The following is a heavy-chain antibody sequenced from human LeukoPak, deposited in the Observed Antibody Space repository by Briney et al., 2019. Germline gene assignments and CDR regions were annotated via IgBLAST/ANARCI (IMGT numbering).Heavy chain of an antibody. CDR2: ISYDGSNK. CDR3: AKDIAVAGLIIH. Sequence: PGGSLRLSCAASGFTFSSYGMHWVRQAPGKGLEWVAVISYDGSNKYYADSVKGRFTISRDNSKNTLYLQMNSLRAEDTAVYYCAKDIAVAGLIIHWGQGTLVTVSS. CDR1: GFTFSSYG. D-gene: IGHD6-19*01. V-gene: IGHV3-30*18. J-gene: IGHJ4*02.